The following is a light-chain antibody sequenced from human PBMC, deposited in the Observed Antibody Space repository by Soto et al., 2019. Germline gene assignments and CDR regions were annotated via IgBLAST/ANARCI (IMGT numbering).Light chain of an antibody. CDR2: DAS. CDR1: QSVSTY. Sequence: EILLTQSPATLSLSPGERATLSCRASQSVSTYLAWYQQRPGQAPRLLIYDASHRAAGIPARFSGSGSGTDFTLTISSIEPEDFEVYYCQQRSNWPPLTFGGGTKVEIK. J-gene: IGKJ4*01. CDR3: QQRSNWPPLT. V-gene: IGKV3-11*01.